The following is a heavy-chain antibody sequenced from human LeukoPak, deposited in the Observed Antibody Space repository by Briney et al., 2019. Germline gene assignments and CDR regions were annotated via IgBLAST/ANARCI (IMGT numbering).Heavy chain of an antibody. V-gene: IGHV3-33*01. D-gene: IGHD6-19*01. CDR2: IWYDGQTK. J-gene: IGHJ4*02. Sequence: GRSLRLSCEASGFIFSNYGMRWVRQAPGKGLEWVALIWYDGQTKFYADSVKDRLTVSRDNSGNTPFLRMSSLRVEDTATYYCASEWGRIAVAGGPGYWGQGALVTVSS. CDR1: GFIFSNYG. CDR3: ASEWGRIAVAGGPGY.